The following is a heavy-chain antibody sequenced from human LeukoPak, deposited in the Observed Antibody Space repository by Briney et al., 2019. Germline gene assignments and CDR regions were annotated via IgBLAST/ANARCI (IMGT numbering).Heavy chain of an antibody. CDR2: INQDGSEA. V-gene: IGHV3-7*01. CDR1: GFTFSNYW. J-gene: IGHJ4*02. Sequence: GSLRLYCAASGFTFSNYWMTWVRQAPGKGLEWVAHINQDGSEAHYMDSVKARFTISRDNAKNSLSLQMNSLRAEDTAVYHFARDGGVSGYDLLDYWGQGTLVTVSS. CDR3: ARDGGVSGYDLLDY. D-gene: IGHD5-12*01.